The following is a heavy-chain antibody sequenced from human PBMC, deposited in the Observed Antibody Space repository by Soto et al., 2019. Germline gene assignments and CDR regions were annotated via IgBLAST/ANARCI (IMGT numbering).Heavy chain of an antibody. CDR2: ITSSSITM. V-gene: IGHV3-48*01. Sequence: EVQLVESGGGLVQPGGSLRLSCAASGFTFSTHSMNWVRQAPGKGLEWISYITSSSITMYADSVKGRLTISRDNGKNSLYLQMKSLRAEDTAVYCCVVEVGFKLIYCGQGTLVTVSS. CDR1: GFTFSTHS. J-gene: IGHJ4*02. D-gene: IGHD1-26*01. CDR3: VVEVGFKLIY.